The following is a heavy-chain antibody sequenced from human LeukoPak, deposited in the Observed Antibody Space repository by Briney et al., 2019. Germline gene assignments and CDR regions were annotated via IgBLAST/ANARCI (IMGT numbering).Heavy chain of an antibody. CDR1: GYTFTNYW. Sequence: GEPLKISCKASGYTFTNYWIGWVRQMPGKGLEWMGIIYPGDSETRYSSSFQGRVTMSADKSTSTAYLQWSSLQASDTAMYYCARHKEGYCSSTSCYNFNHWGQGTLVTVSP. V-gene: IGHV5-51*01. CDR3: ARHKEGYCSSTSCYNFNH. CDR2: IYPGDSET. D-gene: IGHD2-2*02. J-gene: IGHJ4*02.